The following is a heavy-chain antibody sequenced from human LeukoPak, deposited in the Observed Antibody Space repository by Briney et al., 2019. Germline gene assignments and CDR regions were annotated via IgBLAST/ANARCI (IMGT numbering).Heavy chain of an antibody. D-gene: IGHD2-8*01. CDR2: IHYSGSS. V-gene: IGHV4-59*03. CDR1: GVSTSNFY. CDR3: ALAPNSNWFDF. J-gene: IGHJ5*01. Sequence: PSETLSLTCTVSGVSTSNFYWNWIRQSPGKGLAWIGNIHYSGSSVYNPSLKSRVTISIDTSRRQFFLKLNSVTAADTAVYFCALAPNSNWFDFWGPGTLVTVSS.